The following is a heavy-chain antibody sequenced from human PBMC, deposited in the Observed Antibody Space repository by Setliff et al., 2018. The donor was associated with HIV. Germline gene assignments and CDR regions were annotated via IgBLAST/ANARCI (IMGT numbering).Heavy chain of an antibody. J-gene: IGHJ5*02. V-gene: IGHV3-7*01. CDR3: AREGSSSSWFDP. CDR2: IIQDGSDK. CDR1: RFTFTNYV. Sequence: GGSLRLSCAASRFTFTNYVMSWVRQGPGKGLEWVAKIIQDGSDKYYVDSVKGRFTISRDNAKNSLYLQMNSLRAEDTAVYYCAREGSSSSWFDPWGQGTLVTVSS. D-gene: IGHD6-6*01.